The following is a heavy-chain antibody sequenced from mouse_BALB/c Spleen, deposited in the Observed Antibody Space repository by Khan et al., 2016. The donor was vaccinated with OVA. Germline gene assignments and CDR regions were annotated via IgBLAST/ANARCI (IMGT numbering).Heavy chain of an antibody. CDR3: ARHSDGPFAY. J-gene: IGHJ3*01. CDR1: GFTFSTYA. Sequence: EVELVESGGDLVKPGGSLKLSCSASGFTFSTYAMSWVRQTPEQRLEWVATISSGGDNIFYHASVKGRFTISRDNTKNTLYLQMSSQMSEDTAMYYCARHSDGPFAYWGQGTLVTVSA. CDR2: ISSGGDNI. D-gene: IGHD1-1*01. V-gene: IGHV5-9-3*01.